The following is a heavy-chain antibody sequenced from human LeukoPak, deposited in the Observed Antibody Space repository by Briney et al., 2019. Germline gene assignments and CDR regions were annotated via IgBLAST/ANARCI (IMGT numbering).Heavy chain of an antibody. Sequence: PSETLSLTCTVSGGSISNYYWSWIRQPPGKGLEWIGYINYSGSANSNPSLKSRVTISVDTSKNQFSLKLTSVTAADTAVYYCARVYRDDFWSGYSTHFDYWGQGTLVTVPP. CDR3: ARVYRDDFWSGYSTHFDY. V-gene: IGHV4-59*01. D-gene: IGHD3-3*01. J-gene: IGHJ4*02. CDR2: INYSGSA. CDR1: GGSISNYY.